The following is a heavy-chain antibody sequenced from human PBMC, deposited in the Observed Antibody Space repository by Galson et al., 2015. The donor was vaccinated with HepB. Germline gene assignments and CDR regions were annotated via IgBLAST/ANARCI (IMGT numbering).Heavy chain of an antibody. Sequence: SLRLSCAASGFTFSDYYMAWIRQAPGKGLEWISMIGSSGNTIFDADSVKGRFTISRDNAKNSVYLHMNSLRAEDTALYYCVGAYSSSSGWYAGGVDYWGQGTLVTVSS. CDR2: IGSSGNTI. V-gene: IGHV3-11*01. CDR3: VGAYSSSSGWYAGGVDY. CDR1: GFTFSDYY. D-gene: IGHD6-19*01. J-gene: IGHJ4*02.